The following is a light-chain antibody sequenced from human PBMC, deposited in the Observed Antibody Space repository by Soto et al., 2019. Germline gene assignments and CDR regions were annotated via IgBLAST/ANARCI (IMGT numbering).Light chain of an antibody. CDR2: SAS. Sequence: EIIMTQSPATLSVSPGERVTLSCRASQRVSDNVAWYQQRPGQSPRLLMHSASARAAGLPARFSGSGSGTEFSLSIHSLQSEDFAVYFCQQYNDWPITFGQGTRLETK. CDR3: QQYNDWPIT. V-gene: IGKV3-15*01. CDR1: QRVSDN. J-gene: IGKJ5*01.